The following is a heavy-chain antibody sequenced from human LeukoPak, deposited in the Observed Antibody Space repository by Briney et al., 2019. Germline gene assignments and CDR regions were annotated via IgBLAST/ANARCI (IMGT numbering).Heavy chain of an antibody. D-gene: IGHD1-14*01. CDR3: ARDVRNYYGLDV. Sequence: GGSLRLSCAASGFTVSSNSMSWVRQAPGKGLEWVSILYSGGNTYYADSVKGRFTISRDNSKNTLHLQMNSLRAEDTAVYFCARDVRNYYGLDVWGQGTAVTVSS. V-gene: IGHV3-53*01. J-gene: IGHJ6*02. CDR2: LYSGGNT. CDR1: GFTVSSNS.